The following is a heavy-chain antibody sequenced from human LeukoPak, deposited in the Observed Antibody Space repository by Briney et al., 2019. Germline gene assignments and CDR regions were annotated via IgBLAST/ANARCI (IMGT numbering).Heavy chain of an antibody. CDR1: GGSISSSSYY. Sequence: PSETLSLTCSVSGGSISSSSYYWHWIRQPPGKGLEWIGNMFYSGNTYYNPSLKSRVSISVDASKNQFSLKLSSVTAADTAVYYCARQRYEILTGYYFDYWGQGTLVTVSS. CDR2: MFYSGNT. J-gene: IGHJ4*02. CDR3: ARQRYEILTGYYFDY. V-gene: IGHV4-39*01. D-gene: IGHD3-9*01.